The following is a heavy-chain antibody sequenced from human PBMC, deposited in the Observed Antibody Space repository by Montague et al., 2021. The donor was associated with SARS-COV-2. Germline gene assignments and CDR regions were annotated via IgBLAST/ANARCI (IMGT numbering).Heavy chain of an antibody. V-gene: IGHV4-4*02. Sequence: SETLSLTCAVSGGSISSSNWWSWVRQPPGKGLEWIGEIYHSGSTNYNPSLKSRVTISVDKSKNQFPLKLSAVTAADTAVYYCARSRGNLQWPFYYYYGMDVWGQGTTVTVSS. CDR3: ARSRGNLQWPFYYYYGMDV. D-gene: IGHD6-19*01. CDR1: GGSISSSNW. J-gene: IGHJ6*02. CDR2: IYHSGST.